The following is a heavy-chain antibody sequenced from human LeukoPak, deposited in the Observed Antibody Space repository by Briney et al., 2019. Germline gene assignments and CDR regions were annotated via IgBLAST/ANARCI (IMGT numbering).Heavy chain of an antibody. Sequence: GGSLRLSCAASGFTFSSYSMNWVRQAPGKGLEWLSYISSGSSTKYYADSVKGRFTISRDNAQKSLYLQMDNLRDEDTAVYYCARRNAMDVWGQGTTVIVFS. CDR2: ISSGSSTK. V-gene: IGHV3-48*02. J-gene: IGHJ6*02. CDR3: ARRNAMDV. CDR1: GFTFSSYS.